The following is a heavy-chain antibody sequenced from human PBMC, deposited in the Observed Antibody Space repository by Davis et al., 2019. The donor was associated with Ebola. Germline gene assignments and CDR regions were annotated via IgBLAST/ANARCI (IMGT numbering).Heavy chain of an antibody. J-gene: IGHJ6*03. Sequence: PSETLSLTCAVSGGSISSSNWWSWVRQPPGKGLEWIGEIYHSGSTNYNPSLKSRVTISVDKSKNQFSLKLSSVTAADTAVYYCARDRQQLDPSVPYYYYMDVWGKGTTVTVSS. D-gene: IGHD6-13*01. CDR3: ARDRQQLDPSVPYYYYMDV. V-gene: IGHV4-4*02. CDR2: IYHSGST. CDR1: GGSISSSNW.